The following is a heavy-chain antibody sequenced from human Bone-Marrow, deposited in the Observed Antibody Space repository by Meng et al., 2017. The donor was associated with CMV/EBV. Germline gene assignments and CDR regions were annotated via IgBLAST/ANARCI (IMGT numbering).Heavy chain of an antibody. CDR1: GFTFSSYW. CDR3: AKEAYGGNYFDY. CDR2: IKQDGSEK. J-gene: IGHJ4*02. V-gene: IGHV3-7*01. D-gene: IGHD4-23*01. Sequence: GESLMIHCAASGFTFSSYWMSWVRQAPGKGLEWVANIKQDGSEKYYVDSVKGRFTISRDNAKNSLYLQMNSLRAEDTSVYYCAKEAYGGNYFDYWGQGTLVTVSS.